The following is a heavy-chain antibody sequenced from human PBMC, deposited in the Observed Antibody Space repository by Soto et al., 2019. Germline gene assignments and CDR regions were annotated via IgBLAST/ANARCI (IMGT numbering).Heavy chain of an antibody. CDR1: GITFTNYW. J-gene: IGHJ4*02. CDR2: VDSDGRGT. Sequence: EVQLVESGGGSVQPGGSLRLSCVASGITFTNYWMHWVRQVPGKGLVWVARVDSDGRGTSYADFVKGRFTISRDNAKNTLYLQMNSLRVEDTAMYSCGTVFEHWGQGIPVTVSS. V-gene: IGHV3-74*01. CDR3: GTVFEH.